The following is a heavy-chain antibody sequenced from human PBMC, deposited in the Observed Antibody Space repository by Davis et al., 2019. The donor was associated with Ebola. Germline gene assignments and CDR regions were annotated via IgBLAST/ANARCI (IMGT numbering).Heavy chain of an antibody. CDR3: AKHVSEWLINPDAFDM. CDR2: ISGSSSST. J-gene: IGHJ3*02. D-gene: IGHD3-3*01. V-gene: IGHV3-23*01. Sequence: GGSLRLSCAASGFTFSHYALSWVRQAPGKGLEWVSTISGSSSSTDDADSVKGRFTISRDNSRNTLFLQLNSLRAEDTAVYYCAKHVSEWLINPDAFDMWGQGTMVTVSS. CDR1: GFTFSHYA.